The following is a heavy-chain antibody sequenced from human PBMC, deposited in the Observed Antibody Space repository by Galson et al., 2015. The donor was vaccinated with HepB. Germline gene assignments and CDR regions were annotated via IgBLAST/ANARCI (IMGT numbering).Heavy chain of an antibody. CDR3: VRLQDDSEGFYLYFDR. CDR2: VNPRSGAT. J-gene: IGHJ2*01. V-gene: IGHV1-2*02. CDR1: GYTFTGNY. Sequence: SVKVSCKASGYTFTGNYIHWVRQAPGQGLEWMGWVNPRSGATNYAQKFQGRVTMTRDTSINTAYMELSSRRSDATAVHYCVRLQDDSEGFYLYFDRWGRGTLVTVTS. D-gene: IGHD5-24*01.